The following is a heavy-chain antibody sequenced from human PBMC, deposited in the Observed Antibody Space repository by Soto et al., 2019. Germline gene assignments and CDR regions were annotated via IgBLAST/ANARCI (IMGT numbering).Heavy chain of an antibody. CDR3: AKDFKISGGHYGSLNYYYGMDV. D-gene: IGHD3-10*01. V-gene: IGHV3-30*18. CDR2: ISYDGILK. Sequence: PGGSLRLSCEASGFTFSAFGMHWVRQAPGKGLEWVAIISYDGILKYYADSVKGRFTISRDTSKSALYLQMNSLRPEDTAGYYCAKDFKISGGHYGSLNYYYGMDVWGQGTTVTVSS. J-gene: IGHJ6*02. CDR1: GFTFSAFG.